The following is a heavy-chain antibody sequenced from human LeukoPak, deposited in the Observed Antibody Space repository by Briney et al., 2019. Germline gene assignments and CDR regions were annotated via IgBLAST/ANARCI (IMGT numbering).Heavy chain of an antibody. V-gene: IGHV3-48*04. CDR3: ARAFSSGWLGPFDY. CDR2: ISNNGGTT. Sequence: PGGSLRLSCAASGFTFSTCSMNWVRQAPGKGLEWVSYISNNGGTTYYSDSVRGRFIISRDNAQDSLYLQMDSLRAEDTAVYYCARAFSSGWLGPFDYWGQGTLVTVSS. CDR1: GFTFSTCS. D-gene: IGHD6-19*01. J-gene: IGHJ4*02.